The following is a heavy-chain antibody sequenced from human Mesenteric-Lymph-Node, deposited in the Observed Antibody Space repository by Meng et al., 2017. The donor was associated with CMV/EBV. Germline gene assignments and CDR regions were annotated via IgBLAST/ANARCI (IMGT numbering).Heavy chain of an antibody. D-gene: IGHD2/OR15-2a*01. V-gene: IGHV4-59*01. Sequence: SETLSLTCAVYGGSFSGYYWSWIRQPPGKGLEWIGYIYYSGSTNYNPSLKSRVTISVDTSKNQFSLKLSSVTAADTAVYYCARDVRDNYYYYGMDVWGQGTTVTVSS. J-gene: IGHJ6*02. CDR1: GGSFSGYY. CDR2: IYYSGST. CDR3: ARDVRDNYYYYGMDV.